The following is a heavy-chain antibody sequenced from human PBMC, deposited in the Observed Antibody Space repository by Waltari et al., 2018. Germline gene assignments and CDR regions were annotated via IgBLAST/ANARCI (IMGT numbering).Heavy chain of an antibody. V-gene: IGHV4-61*02. CDR2: IYTSGST. CDR1: GGSISSGSYY. D-gene: IGHD3-22*01. CDR3: ARGLSSSGYSHGYFQH. J-gene: IGHJ1*01. Sequence: QVQLQESGPGLVKPSQTLSLTCTVSGGSISSGSYYWSWIRQPAGKGLEWIGRIYTSGSTNYNPSLKSRVTISVDTSKNQFSLKLSSVTAADTAVYYCARGLSSSGYSHGYFQHWGQGTLVIVSS.